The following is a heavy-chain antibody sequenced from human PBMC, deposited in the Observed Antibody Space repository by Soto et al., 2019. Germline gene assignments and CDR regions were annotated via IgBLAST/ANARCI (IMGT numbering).Heavy chain of an antibody. Sequence: SSVQVSCKASGFTFTSSAVQWVRQARGQRLEWIGWIVVGSGNTNYAQKFQERVTITRDLSTTTAYMELSSLRSEDTAVYYCAAVRYIVYDYQDDWGQGTLVTVSS. D-gene: IGHD5-12*01. J-gene: IGHJ4*02. CDR1: GFTFTSSA. CDR2: IVVGSGNT. V-gene: IGHV1-58*01. CDR3: AAVRYIVYDYQDD.